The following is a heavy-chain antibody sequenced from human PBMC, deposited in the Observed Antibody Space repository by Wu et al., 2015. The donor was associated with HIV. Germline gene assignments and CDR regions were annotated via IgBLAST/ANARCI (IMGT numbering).Heavy chain of an antibody. CDR1: GATFSNYA. CDR3: ARGIYSGGTGFFDS. V-gene: IGHV1-18*01. Sequence: QVHLLQSGAEVKKSGSSVRVSCKASGATFSNYALSWVRQAPGQGLEWMAWISVYSLHYARNFRGRLTATIDTSTSTAYMELRNLTFDDTAVYYCARGIYSGGTGFFDSWGQGTLITVPS. CDR2: ISVYSL. J-gene: IGHJ4*02. D-gene: IGHD4-23*01.